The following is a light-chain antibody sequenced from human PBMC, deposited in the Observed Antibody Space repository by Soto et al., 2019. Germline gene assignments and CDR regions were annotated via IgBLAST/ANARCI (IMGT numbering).Light chain of an antibody. Sequence: DIHMTQSPSTLSASVGDRVTITCRASQSISIWLAWYQQKPGRAPNLLIYGTSSLESGVPSRFSGSGSGTEFTLTISRLQPDDFATYYCQHYNDYSCTFGQGTKVEIK. CDR2: GTS. CDR3: QHYNDYSCT. V-gene: IGKV1-5*03. J-gene: IGKJ1*01. CDR1: QSISIW.